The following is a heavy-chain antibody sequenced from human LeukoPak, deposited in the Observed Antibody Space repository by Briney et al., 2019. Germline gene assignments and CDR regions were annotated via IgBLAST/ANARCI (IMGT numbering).Heavy chain of an antibody. CDR1: GYSISSGYY. Sequence: SETLSLTCTVSGYSISSGYYWGWIRQPPGKGLEWIGYIYYSGSTNYNPSLKSRVTISVDTSKNQFSLKLSSVTAADTAVYYCASYYRAAYYDILTGYFSDWGQGTLVTVSS. V-gene: IGHV4-61*01. J-gene: IGHJ4*02. D-gene: IGHD3-9*01. CDR2: IYYSGST. CDR3: ASYYRAAYYDILTGYFSD.